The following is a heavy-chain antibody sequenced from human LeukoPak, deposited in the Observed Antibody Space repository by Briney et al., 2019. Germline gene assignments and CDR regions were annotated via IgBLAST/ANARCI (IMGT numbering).Heavy chain of an antibody. D-gene: IGHD6-13*01. CDR1: GDTFSRNSAV. CDR2: TYYRAKYYN. CDR3: AREPQQQLVVNY. J-gene: IGHJ4*02. Sequence: SRTLSLTCAVSGDTFSRNSAVWNWDRQSRSRGLGWMVRTYYRAKYYNDYAVCVKTRIRINADKSKDQVSLQLNSVPPEDTAVYYCAREPQQQLVVNYWGQGTLVTVSS. V-gene: IGHV6-1*01.